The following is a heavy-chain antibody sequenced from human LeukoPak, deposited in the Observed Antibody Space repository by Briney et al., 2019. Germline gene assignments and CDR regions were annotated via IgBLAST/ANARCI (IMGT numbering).Heavy chain of an antibody. V-gene: IGHV1-46*01. CDR1: GYTFTSYY. J-gene: IGHJ3*02. Sequence: GASVKVSCKASGYTFTSYYLHWVRQAPGQGLEWMGIINPSGGSARYAQRFQGRVTMTRDTSTSTVYMELSSLRSEDTAVYYCARDQEVHGYIYGAFDIWGQGTMVTPSS. CDR3: ARDQEVHGYIYGAFDI. D-gene: IGHD5-18*01. CDR2: INPSGGSA.